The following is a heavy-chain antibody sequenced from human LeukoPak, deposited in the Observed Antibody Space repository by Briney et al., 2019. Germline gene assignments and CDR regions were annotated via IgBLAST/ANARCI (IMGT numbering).Heavy chain of an antibody. J-gene: IGHJ4*02. CDR2: ISAYNGNT. D-gene: IGHD4-17*01. Sequence: ASVKVSCKASGYTFTSYGISWVRQAPGQGLEWMGWISAYNGNTNYAQKLQGRVTMTTDTSTSTAYMELRSLRSDGTAVYYCARDLAYNYGDPHYFDYWGQGTLVTVSS. CDR1: GYTFTSYG. V-gene: IGHV1-18*01. CDR3: ARDLAYNYGDPHYFDY.